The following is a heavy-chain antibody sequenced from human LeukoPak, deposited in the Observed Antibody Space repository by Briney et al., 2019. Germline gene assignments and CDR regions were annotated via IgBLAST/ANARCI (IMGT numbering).Heavy chain of an antibody. CDR3: ERRNSGVSFFDT. CDR1: GGSISSYY. CDR2: IYHSGST. J-gene: IGHJ4*02. V-gene: IGHV4-59*12. D-gene: IGHD2-15*01. Sequence: SETLSLTCTVSGGSISSYYWSWIRQPPGKGLEWIGYIYHSGSTYYNPSLKSRVTISVDRSKNQFSLKLSSVTAADTAVYYCERRNSGVSFFDTWGQETLVT.